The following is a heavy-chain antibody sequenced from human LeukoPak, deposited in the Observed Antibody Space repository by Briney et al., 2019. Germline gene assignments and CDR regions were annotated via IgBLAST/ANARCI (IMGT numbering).Heavy chain of an antibody. Sequence: RGSLRLSCVASGFTFSSYEMNWLRQSPGKGLEWISYISGSGTTMYYADSVKGRFTISRDNAKNSLYLQMNSLRAEDTAVYYCARKAMVRGVIIWSLDYWGQGTLVTVSS. CDR3: ARKAMVRGVIIWSLDY. CDR2: ISGSGTTM. D-gene: IGHD3-10*01. CDR1: GFTFSSYE. J-gene: IGHJ4*02. V-gene: IGHV3-48*03.